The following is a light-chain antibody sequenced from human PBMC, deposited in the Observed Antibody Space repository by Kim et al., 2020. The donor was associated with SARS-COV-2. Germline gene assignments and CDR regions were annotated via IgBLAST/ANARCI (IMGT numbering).Light chain of an antibody. CDR1: HSVRNN. CDR3: QQYNDWPLLS. J-gene: IGKJ4*02. Sequence: IVMTQSPATLSVSPGERVTLFCRASHSVRNNLAWYQQRPGQAPRLLLYGASTRATDIPARFSGSGSGTEFTLTIRSLQSEYLAVYYCQQYNDWPLLSFGGGTKVDIK. CDR2: GAS. V-gene: IGKV3-15*01.